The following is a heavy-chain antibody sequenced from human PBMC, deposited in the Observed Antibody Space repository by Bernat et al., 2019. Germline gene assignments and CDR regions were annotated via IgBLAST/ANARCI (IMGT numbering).Heavy chain of an antibody. J-gene: IGHJ4*02. D-gene: IGHD6-13*01. CDR3: TRSLATAV. Sequence: EVQLVESGGDLVQPGGSRRLSCAASGFTFSNHWMHWVRQAPGKGLVWVSHINIDGSITSYADSVKGRFTISRDNAKNTLYLQMNSLRAEDTAVYYCTRSLATAVWGQGTLVTVSS. CDR1: GFTFSNHW. CDR2: INIDGSIT. V-gene: IGHV3-74*01.